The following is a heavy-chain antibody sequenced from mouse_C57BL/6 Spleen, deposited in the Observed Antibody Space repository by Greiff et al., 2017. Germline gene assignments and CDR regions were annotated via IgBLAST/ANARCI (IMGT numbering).Heavy chain of an antibody. D-gene: IGHD1-1*01. CDR1: GYTFTSYG. V-gene: IGHV1-81*01. Sequence: QVQLQQSGAELVKPGASVKMSCKASGYTFTSYGISWVKQRTGQGLEWIGEIYPRSGNTYYNEKFKGKATLTADKSSSTAYMELRSLTSEDSAVYFCADYEGFAYWGQGTLVTVSA. CDR3: ADYEGFAY. CDR2: IYPRSGNT. J-gene: IGHJ3*01.